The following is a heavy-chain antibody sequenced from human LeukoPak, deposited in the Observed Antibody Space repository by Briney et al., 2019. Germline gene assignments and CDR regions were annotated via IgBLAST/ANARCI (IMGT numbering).Heavy chain of an antibody. V-gene: IGHV4-59*01. CDR2: IHSSGST. D-gene: IGHD3-10*01. CDR3: VRDRGGF. Sequence: SETLSLTCTVSGGSITNYYWNWVRQPPGKGLEWIGNIHSSGSTHYKSSLKSRMTIPIDTSKTQVFLKLTSVTAADTAVYYCVRDRGGFWGQGTLVTVSS. J-gene: IGHJ4*02. CDR1: GGSITNYY.